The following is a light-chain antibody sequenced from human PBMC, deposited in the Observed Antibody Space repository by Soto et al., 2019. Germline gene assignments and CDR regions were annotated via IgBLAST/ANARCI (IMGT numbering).Light chain of an antibody. Sequence: EILLTQSPGTLSLSPAERATLTCRASQSVSSSYLASYQKQPGQAPRLLIYGASSRATGIPDRFSGSGSGTDVALTISRLDPEDYAIYYCQQRAHWPLTTFGHGTRLEIK. J-gene: IGKJ5*01. CDR3: QQRAHWPLTT. CDR2: GAS. V-gene: IGKV3D-20*02. CDR1: QSVSSSY.